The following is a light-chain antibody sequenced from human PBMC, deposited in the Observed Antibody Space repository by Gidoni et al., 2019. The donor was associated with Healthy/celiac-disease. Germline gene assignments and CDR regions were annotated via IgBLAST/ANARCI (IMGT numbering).Light chain of an antibody. CDR2: LGS. CDR3: MQALQTPRT. CDR1: QSLLHSNGYNY. J-gene: IGKJ1*01. Sequence: DIVMTQSPLSLPVTPGEPASISCRSSQSLLHSNGYNYLDCYLKKPGQSPQLMIYLGSNRAAGVHDRFSGSGSGTDFTLKSSRVEAEDVGVYYGMQALQTPRTFGQGTKVEIK. V-gene: IGKV2-28*01.